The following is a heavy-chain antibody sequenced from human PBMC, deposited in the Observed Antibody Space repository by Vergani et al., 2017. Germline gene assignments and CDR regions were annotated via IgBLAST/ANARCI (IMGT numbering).Heavy chain of an antibody. V-gene: IGHV4-39*01. D-gene: IGHD3-16*01. CDR3: ASGKYYSDSTSHFRGRYFDV. J-gene: IGHJ2*01. Sequence: QLQLQESGPGLVKPSATLYLTCSVSGASIRSSNYYWGWIRQPPGKGLEWIASIYNSGNGDSSSSLKSRVTISADTSKNQFSMRLTSVTAADTAVYYCASGKYYSDSTSHFRGRYFDVWGRGTLVTVSS. CDR2: IYNSGNG. CDR1: GASIRSSNYY.